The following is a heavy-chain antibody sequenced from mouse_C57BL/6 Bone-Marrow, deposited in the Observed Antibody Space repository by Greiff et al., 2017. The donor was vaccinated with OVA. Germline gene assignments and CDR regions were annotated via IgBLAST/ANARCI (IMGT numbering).Heavy chain of an antibody. D-gene: IGHD1-1*01. J-gene: IGHJ2*01. Sequence: QVQLQQSGAELVRPGTSVKVSCKASGYAFTNYLIEWVKQRPGQGLEWIGVINPGSGGTNYNEKFKGKATLTADKSSSTAYMQLSSLTSEDSAVYFCARDYYGSSLYFDCWGQGTTLTVSS. CDR2: INPGSGGT. CDR1: GYAFTNYL. V-gene: IGHV1-54*01. CDR3: ARDYYGSSLYFDC.